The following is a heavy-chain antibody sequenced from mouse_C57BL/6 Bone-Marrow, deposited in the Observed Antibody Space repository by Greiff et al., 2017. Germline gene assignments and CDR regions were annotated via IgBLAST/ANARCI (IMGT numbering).Heavy chain of an antibody. CDR1: GFSLRTFGMG. D-gene: IGHD1-1*01. Sequence: QFTLKESGPGILQPSQTLSLTCSFSGFSLRTFGMGVGWIRQPSGKGLEWLAHIWWDDDKYYKPALKSRLTIAKDTSKHQVFLKIANVDTADTATDYCARIRYYGSYWYFDVWGTGTTVTVSS. V-gene: IGHV8-8*01. J-gene: IGHJ1*03. CDR2: IWWDDDK. CDR3: ARIRYYGSYWYFDV.